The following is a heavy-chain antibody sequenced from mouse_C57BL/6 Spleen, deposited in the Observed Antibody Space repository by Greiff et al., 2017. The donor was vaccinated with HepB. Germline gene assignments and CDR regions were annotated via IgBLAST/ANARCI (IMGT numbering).Heavy chain of an antibody. Sequence: EVQVVESEGGLVQPGSSMKLSCTASGFTFSDYYMAWVRQVPEKGLEWVANINYDGSSTYYLDSLKSRFIISRDNAKNILYLQMSSLKSEDTATYYCAKLYDYDKGHYAMDYWGQGTSVTVSS. V-gene: IGHV5-16*01. CDR1: GFTFSDYY. CDR3: AKLYDYDKGHYAMDY. J-gene: IGHJ4*01. D-gene: IGHD2-4*01. CDR2: INYDGSST.